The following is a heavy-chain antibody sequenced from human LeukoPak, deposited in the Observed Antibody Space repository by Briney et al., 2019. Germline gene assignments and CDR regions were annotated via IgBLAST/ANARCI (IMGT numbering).Heavy chain of an antibody. D-gene: IGHD5-24*01. V-gene: IGHV1-69*05. CDR1: GGTFSSYA. J-gene: IGHJ4*02. CDR2: IIPIFGTA. CDR3: ARGRWLQPWGYFDY. Sequence: SVKVSCKDSGGTFSSYAISWVRQAPGQGLEWMGGIIPIFGTANYAQKFQGRVTITTDESTSTAYMELSSLRSEDTAVYYCARGRWLQPWGYFDYWGQGTLVTVSS.